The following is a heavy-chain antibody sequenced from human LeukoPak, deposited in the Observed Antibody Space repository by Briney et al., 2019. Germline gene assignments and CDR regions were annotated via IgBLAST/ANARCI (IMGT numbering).Heavy chain of an antibody. J-gene: IGHJ4*02. CDR3: ARFNYYDSSGPTD. CDR1: GGSISSGGYY. V-gene: IGHV4-31*03. D-gene: IGHD3-22*01. Sequence: SQTLSLTCTVSGGSISSGGYYWSWIRQHPGKGLEWIGYIYYSGSTYYNPSLKSRATISVDTSKNQFSLKLSSVTAADTAVYYCARFNYYDSSGPTDWGQGTLVTVSS. CDR2: IYYSGST.